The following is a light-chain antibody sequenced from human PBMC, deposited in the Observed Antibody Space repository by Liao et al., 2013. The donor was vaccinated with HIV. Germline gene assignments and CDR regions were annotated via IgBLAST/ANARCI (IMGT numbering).Light chain of an antibody. CDR2: YDR. Sequence: SYDLTQTPSVSVSPGQTASITCSGDSLGDKSPSWYRQRSGQAPLLVIYYDRDRPSGIPERFSGSNSGNTATLTISGTQPVDEAEYFCQAWDSSAEVVFGGGTTLTVL. CDR1: SLGDKS. J-gene: IGLJ2*01. V-gene: IGLV3-1*01. CDR3: QAWDSSAEVV.